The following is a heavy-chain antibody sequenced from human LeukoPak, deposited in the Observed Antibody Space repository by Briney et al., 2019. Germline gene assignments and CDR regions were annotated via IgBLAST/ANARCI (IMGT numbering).Heavy chain of an antibody. V-gene: IGHV3-33*06. CDR3: AKDRGPDMAVVDFIDH. J-gene: IGHJ4*02. D-gene: IGHD2-2*01. Sequence: GGSLRLSCVASGFTFNNYVMHWVRQAPGRGLEWLAIIWQDGDKKEYGDSVRGRFTVSRDNSKNTLYLQMNSLRAEDTAFYYCAKDRGPDMAVVDFIDHWGQGTLVAVSS. CDR2: IWQDGDKK. CDR1: GFTFNNYV.